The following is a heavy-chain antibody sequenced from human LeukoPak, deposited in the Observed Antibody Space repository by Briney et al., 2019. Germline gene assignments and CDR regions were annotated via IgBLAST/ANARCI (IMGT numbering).Heavy chain of an antibody. Sequence: SETPSLTCPVYGGSFSGYYWCWIRPPPGTGLEWIGEINHSGSNKYNPSSKRRVTIPVDTSKNQFFLRLSSVTAADTAVYYCARGLEGDQYYYASSGYYPYYFDYWGQGNLVIVSS. J-gene: IGHJ4*02. CDR3: ARGLEGDQYYYASSGYYPYYFDY. CDR2: INHSGSN. D-gene: IGHD3-22*01. CDR1: GGSFSGYY. V-gene: IGHV4-34*01.